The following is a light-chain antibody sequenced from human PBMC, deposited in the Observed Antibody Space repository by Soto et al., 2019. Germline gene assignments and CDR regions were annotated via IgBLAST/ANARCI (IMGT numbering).Light chain of an antibody. J-gene: IGLJ3*02. CDR2: SNI. Sequence: QSVLTQPPSMSGAPGQRVTISCTGSSSDIGADYDVHWYQQFPGTAPKLLIYSNINRPSGVPDRFSGSKSGTSASLAITGLQAEDEADYYCQSYDSSLGGSKGVFGGGTKLTVL. CDR1: SSDIGADYD. V-gene: IGLV1-40*01. CDR3: QSYDSSLGGSKGV.